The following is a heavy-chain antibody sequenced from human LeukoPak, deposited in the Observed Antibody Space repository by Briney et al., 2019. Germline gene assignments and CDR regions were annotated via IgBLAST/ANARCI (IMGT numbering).Heavy chain of an antibody. CDR1: GFTFDDYA. Sequence: GGSLTLSCAASGFTFDDYAMHWVRQAPGKGLEWVSGISWNSGSIGYADSVKGRFTISRDNAKNSLYLQMNSLRAEDTALYYCAKDSGRWLQELDYWGQGTLATVSS. CDR2: ISWNSGSI. CDR3: AKDSGRWLQELDY. V-gene: IGHV3-9*01. D-gene: IGHD5-12*01. J-gene: IGHJ4*02.